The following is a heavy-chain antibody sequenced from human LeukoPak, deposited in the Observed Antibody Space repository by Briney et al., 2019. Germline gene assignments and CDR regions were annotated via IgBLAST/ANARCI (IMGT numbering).Heavy chain of an antibody. CDR1: GFTFSSYS. CDR3: ASGYYDSSGPRGY. Sequence: GGSLRLSCAASGFTFSSYSMNWVRQAPGKGLEWVSSISSSSSYIYYADSVKGRFAISRDNAKNSLYLQMNSLRAKDTAVYYCASGYYDSSGPRGYWGQGTLVTVSS. D-gene: IGHD3-22*01. J-gene: IGHJ4*02. CDR2: ISSSSSYI. V-gene: IGHV3-21*01.